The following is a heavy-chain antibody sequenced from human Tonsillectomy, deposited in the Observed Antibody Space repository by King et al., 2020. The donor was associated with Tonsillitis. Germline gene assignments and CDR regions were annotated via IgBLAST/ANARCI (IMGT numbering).Heavy chain of an antibody. V-gene: IGHV1-2*02. CDR2: MNPNSGGT. J-gene: IGHJ4*02. D-gene: IGHD2-2*01. CDR1: GYSFTDYF. Sequence: AQLVQSGAEVKKPGASVKVSCKASGYSFTDYFMHWVRQAPGQGLEWMGWMNPNSGGTNFAQKFQGRVTMTRDASISTSYMELSRLKSDDTAVYYCAKALDNIVVVSAATLYYWGQGPLVTVSS. CDR3: AKALDNIVVVSAATLYY.